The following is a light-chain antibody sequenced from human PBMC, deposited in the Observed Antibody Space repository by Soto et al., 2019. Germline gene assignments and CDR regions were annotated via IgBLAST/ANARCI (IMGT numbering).Light chain of an antibody. CDR2: GAS. Sequence: DIVLTQSRGTLYLSPGGSGTLSCRASEVLSSSYLAWYQQTPGQAPRLLIYGASSRATGIPDRFSGSGSGTEFTLTITRLEPEDFAMYYCQQYDTSPWTFGQGTKVDIK. CDR3: QQYDTSPWT. V-gene: IGKV3-20*01. CDR1: EVLSSSY. J-gene: IGKJ1*01.